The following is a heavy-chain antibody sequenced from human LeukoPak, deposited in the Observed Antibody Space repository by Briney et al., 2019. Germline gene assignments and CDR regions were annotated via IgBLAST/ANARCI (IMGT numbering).Heavy chain of an antibody. J-gene: IGHJ4*02. CDR2: ISYDGSNE. CDR1: GFTFSSYV. V-gene: IGHV3-30*14. Sequence: PGGSLRLSCAASGFTFSSYVMHWVRQAPGKGLEWVAIISYDGSNEYYADSVKGRFTISRDNSKNTLFLQMGGLRAEDMAVYYCAKDRGSSSWYLDYWGQGTLVTVSS. D-gene: IGHD6-13*01. CDR3: AKDRGSSSWYLDY.